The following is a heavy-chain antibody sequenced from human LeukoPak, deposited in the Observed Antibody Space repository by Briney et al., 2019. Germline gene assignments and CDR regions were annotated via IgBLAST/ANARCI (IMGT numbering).Heavy chain of an antibody. CDR1: GGSLSSFY. D-gene: IGHD1-1*01. Sequence: PSEPQSLTCTVSGGSLSSFYWSWIRQPPGKGLEWLVCIDYRGSTQYNPSLKSRVTISVDTSKQQFSLKPSSVTAADTAVYYCARDLELERNRWNYFESWGQGTLVTVSS. CDR3: ARDLELERNRWNYFES. J-gene: IGHJ4*02. V-gene: IGHV4-59*01. CDR2: IDYRGST.